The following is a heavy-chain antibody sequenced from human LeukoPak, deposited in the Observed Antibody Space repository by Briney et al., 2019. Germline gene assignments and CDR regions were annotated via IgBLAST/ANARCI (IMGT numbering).Heavy chain of an antibody. D-gene: IGHD2-2*01. V-gene: IGHV3-23*01. CDR3: ARVPAAMYYYYMDV. Sequence: GGSLRLSCAASGFTFSSYAMSWVRQAPGKGLEWVSAISGSGGSTYYADSVKGRFTISRDNSKNTLYLQMGSLRTEDMAVYYCARVPAAMYYYYMDVWGKGTTVTVSS. J-gene: IGHJ6*03. CDR1: GFTFSSYA. CDR2: ISGSGGST.